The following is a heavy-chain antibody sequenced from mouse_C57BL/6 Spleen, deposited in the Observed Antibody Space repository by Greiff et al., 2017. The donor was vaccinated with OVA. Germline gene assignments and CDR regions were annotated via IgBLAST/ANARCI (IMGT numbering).Heavy chain of an antibody. V-gene: IGHV1-64*01. CDR1: GYTFTSYW. Sequence: VKLMESGAELVKPGASVKLSCKASGYTFTSYWMHWVKQRPGQGLEWIGMIHPNSGSTNYNEKFKSKATLTVDKSSSTAYMQLSSLTSEDSAVYYCARGEGEDAMDYWGQGTSVTVSS. CDR3: ARGEGEDAMDY. J-gene: IGHJ4*01. CDR2: IHPNSGST.